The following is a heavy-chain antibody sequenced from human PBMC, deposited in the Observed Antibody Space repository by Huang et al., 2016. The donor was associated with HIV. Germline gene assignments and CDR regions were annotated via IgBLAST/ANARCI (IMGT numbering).Heavy chain of an antibody. CDR2: IYTRGTT. Sequence: QVQLQESGPGMVKPSQPLSLKCSVSGGSISSGNYYWSWVRQSAGKGLEWIGRIYTRGTTTYNPSLESRVTISRDASENQLALKLTSVTAADTAVYYCLRWFAPWGQGILVTVSS. CDR1: GGSISSGNYY. J-gene: IGHJ5*02. V-gene: IGHV4-61*02. CDR3: LRWFAP.